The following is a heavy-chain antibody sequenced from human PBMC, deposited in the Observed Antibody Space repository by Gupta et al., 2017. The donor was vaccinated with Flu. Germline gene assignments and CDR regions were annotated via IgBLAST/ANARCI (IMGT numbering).Heavy chain of an antibody. CDR1: GFTFSKAW. Sequence: EVQLVESGLGLVMPGGSLRLSCAASGFTFSKAWMTWVCQVTGKGLEWGGRIKSRTDGATVDYAATVKGRFTISRDGSKDSLYLRMNSLKMEDKDVYYCTTDDSIGWQGGGQGTMVTVSS. CDR3: TTDDSIGWQG. V-gene: IGHV3-15*05. CDR2: IKSRTDGATV. J-gene: IGHJ4*02. D-gene: IGHD6-19*01.